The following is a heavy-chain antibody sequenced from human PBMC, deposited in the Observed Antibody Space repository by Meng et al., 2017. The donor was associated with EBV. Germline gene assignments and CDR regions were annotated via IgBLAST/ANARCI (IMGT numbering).Heavy chain of an antibody. CDR2: IYWDDDK. CDR1: GFSLRTRGVG. J-gene: IGHJ4*02. V-gene: IGHV2-5*02. CDR3: AHIIAARPFDY. Sequence: QITLKESGSTLVKTTQTLPLPRTFSGFSLRTRGVGVGWIRQPPGKALEWLALIYWDDDKRYSPSLKSRLTITKDTSKNQVVLTMTNMDPVDAATYYCAHIIAARPFDYWGQGTLVTVSS. D-gene: IGHD6-6*01.